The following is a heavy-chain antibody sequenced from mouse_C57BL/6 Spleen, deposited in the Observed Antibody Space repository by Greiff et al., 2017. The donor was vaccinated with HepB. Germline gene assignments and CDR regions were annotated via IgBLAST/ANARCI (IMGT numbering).Heavy chain of an antibody. CDR3: ARAGTGFDY. CDR1: GYTFTSYW. D-gene: IGHD4-1*01. Sequence: QVHVKQPGAELVKPGASVKLSCKASGYTFTSYWMQWVKQRPGQGLEWIGEIDPSDSYTNYNQKFKGKATLTVDTSSSTAYMQLSSLTSEDSAVYYCARAGTGFDYWGQGTTLTVSS. V-gene: IGHV1-50*01. CDR2: IDPSDSYT. J-gene: IGHJ2*01.